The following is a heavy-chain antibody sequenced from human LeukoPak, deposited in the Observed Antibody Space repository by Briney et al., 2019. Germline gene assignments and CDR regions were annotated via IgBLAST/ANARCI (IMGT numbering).Heavy chain of an antibody. Sequence: GRPLRLSCTASGFTFGDYAMSWVRQAPGKGLEWVGFIRSKAYGGTTEYAASVKGRFTISRDDSKSIAYLQMNSLKTEDTAVYYCSNSYCGGDCYSGGHFDYWGQGTLVTVPS. J-gene: IGHJ4*02. V-gene: IGHV3-49*04. CDR1: GFTFGDYA. CDR3: SNSYCGGDCYSGGHFDY. CDR2: IRSKAYGGTT. D-gene: IGHD2-21*02.